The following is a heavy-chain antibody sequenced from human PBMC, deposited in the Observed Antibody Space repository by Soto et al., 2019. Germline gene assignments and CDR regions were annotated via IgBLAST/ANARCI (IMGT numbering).Heavy chain of an antibody. V-gene: IGHV3-30*03. CDR2: ISSDVSKK. CDR1: GLTFSSYG. J-gene: IGHJ4*02. D-gene: IGHD2-2*03. Sequence: QVQLVESGGGVVQPGRSLRLSCAASGLTFSSYGIHWVRQAPGKGLEWVTSISSDVSKKYYADSVKGRFTISRDNSKKTLHMQMDSLSAEDTAVYYCERGPAGDCRSTSFYEFDYWGQGTLDTVSS. CDR3: ERGPAGDCRSTSFYEFDY.